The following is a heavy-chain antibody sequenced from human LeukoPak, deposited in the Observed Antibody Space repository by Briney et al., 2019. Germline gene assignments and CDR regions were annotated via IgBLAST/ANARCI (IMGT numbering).Heavy chain of an antibody. D-gene: IGHD4-11*01. J-gene: IGHJ4*02. CDR3: ARDTGYSNYDY. CDR2: INSDGTST. CDR1: GFTFITHW. Sequence: GGSLRLSCAASGFTFITHWMHWVRQAPGKGLVWVSRINSDGTSTTYADSVKGRFTISRDNAKNTLYLQMNSLRADDTAMYYRARDTGYSNYDYWGQGTLVTVSS. V-gene: IGHV3-74*01.